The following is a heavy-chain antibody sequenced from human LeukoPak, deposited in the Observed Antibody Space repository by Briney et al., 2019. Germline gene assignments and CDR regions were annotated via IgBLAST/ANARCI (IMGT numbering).Heavy chain of an antibody. D-gene: IGHD6-19*01. Sequence: GGSLRLSCAASGFTFSSYAMHWVRQAPGKGLEWVAVISYDGSNKYYADSVKGRFTISRDNSKNTLYLQMNSLRAEDTAVYYCAKDMEYSSGWYGSGYFDYWGQGTLVTVSS. J-gene: IGHJ4*02. CDR3: AKDMEYSSGWYGSGYFDY. CDR2: ISYDGSNK. V-gene: IGHV3-30-3*01. CDR1: GFTFSSYA.